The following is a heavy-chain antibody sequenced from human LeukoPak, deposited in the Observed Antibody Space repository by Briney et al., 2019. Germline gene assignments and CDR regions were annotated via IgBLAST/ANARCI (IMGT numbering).Heavy chain of an antibody. CDR3: ARGQDLDVDTAMVGYYYYYMDV. D-gene: IGHD5-18*01. Sequence: SSETLSLTCTVSGGSISSGSYYWSWIRQPAGKGLEWIGRIYTSGSTNYNPSLKSRITISVDTSKNQFSLKLSSVTAADTAVYYCARGQDLDVDTAMVGYYYYYMDVWGKGTTVTISS. J-gene: IGHJ6*03. V-gene: IGHV4-61*02. CDR2: IYTSGST. CDR1: GGSISSGSYY.